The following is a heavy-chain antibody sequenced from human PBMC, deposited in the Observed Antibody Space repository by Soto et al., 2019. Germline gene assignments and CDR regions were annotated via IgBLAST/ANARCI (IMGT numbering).Heavy chain of an antibody. CDR3: ARGQKVTGGIDH. V-gene: IGHV4-39*01. CDR1: GGSISSGTYY. J-gene: IGHJ4*02. Sequence: PSETLSLTCTVSGGSISSGTYYWAWMRQPPGKGLEWIGYIYYGGSTYYNLSLKSRVTISVDTSNNQFSLKLSSVTAADTTVYYCARGQKVTGGIDHWGQGTLVTVSS. D-gene: IGHD2-21*02. CDR2: IYYGGST.